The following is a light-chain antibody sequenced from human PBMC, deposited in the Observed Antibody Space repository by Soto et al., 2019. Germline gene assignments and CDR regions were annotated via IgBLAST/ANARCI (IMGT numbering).Light chain of an antibody. CDR3: MQALQTPRT. Sequence: DIVMTQSPLSLPVTPGEPASISCRSSQSLLHSNAYNYLDWYVQKPGQSPQLLIYLGSHRASGVPDRISGSESGTDFTLKISRVEAEDAGVYYCMQALQTPRTFGQGTKVAI. V-gene: IGKV2-28*01. CDR2: LGS. CDR1: QSLLHSNAYNY. J-gene: IGKJ1*01.